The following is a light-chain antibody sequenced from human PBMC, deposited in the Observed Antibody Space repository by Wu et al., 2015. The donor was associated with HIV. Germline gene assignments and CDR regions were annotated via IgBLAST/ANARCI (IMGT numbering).Light chain of an antibody. CDR2: SAS. CDR3: QNYDAVPRT. J-gene: IGKJ1*01. Sequence: DIQMTQSPSSLSASVGDRVTITCRASHDINNFLAWYQHKPGQVPRLLIFSASSLFSGVPSRFSGSGSGTDFTLTIHSLQPEDIATYYCQNYDAVPRTFGQGTTVTI. V-gene: IGKV1-27*01. CDR1: HDINNF.